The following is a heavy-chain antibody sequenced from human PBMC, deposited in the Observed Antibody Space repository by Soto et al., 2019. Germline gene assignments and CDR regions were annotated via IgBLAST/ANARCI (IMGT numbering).Heavy chain of an antibody. Sequence: PGGSLRLSCAASGITLSTSWMTWVRQAPGKGLEWVAVIWSDGNNRYYADSVKGRFTISRDNSKNTVYLQMNSLRAEDTAVYYCVRGDNWNDEASDYWGQGTLVTVSS. CDR1: GITLSTSW. CDR3: VRGDNWNDEASDY. J-gene: IGHJ4*02. CDR2: IWSDGNNR. V-gene: IGHV3-33*08. D-gene: IGHD1-1*01.